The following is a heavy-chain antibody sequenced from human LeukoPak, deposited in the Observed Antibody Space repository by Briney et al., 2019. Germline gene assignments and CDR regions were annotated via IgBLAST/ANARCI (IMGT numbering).Heavy chain of an antibody. J-gene: IGHJ4*02. V-gene: IGHV3-23*01. CDR1: GFTFSSYA. CDR2: ISGSGGST. Sequence: GGSLRLSCAASGFTFSSYAMSWVRQAPGKGLEWVSAISGSGGSTYYADSVKGRFTISRDNSENTLYLQMNSLRAEDTAVYYCAKGKYCTNGVCYTGVLRYWGQGTLVTVSS. D-gene: IGHD2-8*01. CDR3: AKGKYCTNGVCYTGVLRY.